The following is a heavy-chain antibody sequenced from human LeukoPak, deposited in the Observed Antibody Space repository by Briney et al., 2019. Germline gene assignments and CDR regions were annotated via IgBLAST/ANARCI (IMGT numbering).Heavy chain of an antibody. CDR3: ARDNWNYGSSMDV. CDR2: IYYSGST. J-gene: IGHJ6*02. V-gene: IGHV4-59*02. CDR1: GGSVSSYY. D-gene: IGHD1-7*01. Sequence: PSETLSLTCTVSGGSVSSYYWSWIRQLPGKGMEWIGYIYYSGSTNYNPSLKSRVTISVDTSKNQFSLKLSSVTAADTAVYHCARDNWNYGSSMDVWGQGTTVNVSS.